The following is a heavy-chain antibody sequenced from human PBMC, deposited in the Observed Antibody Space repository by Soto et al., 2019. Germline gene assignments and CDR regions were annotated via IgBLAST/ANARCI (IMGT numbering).Heavy chain of an antibody. Sequence: VQLLESGGGLVQPGGSLRLSCAASGFSFNNHAMTWVRQAPGKGLEWVSGISGSGSTTHYADSVKGRFTISRDKSKDTLYLQMNRLRPEDTAVYYCAKDRLMLTMVVVGAFDFWGLGTMVTVSS. V-gene: IGHV3-23*01. J-gene: IGHJ3*01. CDR3: AKDRLMLTMVVVGAFDF. CDR2: ISGSGSTT. CDR1: GFSFNNHA. D-gene: IGHD3-22*01.